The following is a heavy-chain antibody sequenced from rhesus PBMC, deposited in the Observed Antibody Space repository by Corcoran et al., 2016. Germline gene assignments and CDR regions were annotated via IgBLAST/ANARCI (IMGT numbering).Heavy chain of an antibody. CDR3: ASVLRGLSYFDY. Sequence: QVQLQESGPGLVKPSETLSLTCAVSGGSFSRYWWSWVRQPPGKGLEWIGEINGNSGSTNSISSLKSRVTLSNDASKKQFSLRLSSVTAADTAVYYCASVLRGLSYFDYWGQGVLVTVSS. J-gene: IGHJ4*01. V-gene: IGHV4-80*01. CDR2: INGNSGST. CDR1: GGSFSRYW.